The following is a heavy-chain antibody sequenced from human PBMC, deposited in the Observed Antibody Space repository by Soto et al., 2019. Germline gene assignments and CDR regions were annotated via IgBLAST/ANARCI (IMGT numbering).Heavy chain of an antibody. CDR1: GGSISSGGHS. J-gene: IGHJ4*02. Sequence: QLQLQESGSGLVKPSQTLSLTCAVSGGSISSGGHSWSWIRQPPGKGLECIGYISHSGSTYYNPSLKRRVTISVVRSKNQFSLKLTSVTAADTAVYYCARGGLLPDYWGQGTLVTVSS. D-gene: IGHD6-19*01. V-gene: IGHV4-30-2*01. CDR2: ISHSGST. CDR3: ARGGLLPDY.